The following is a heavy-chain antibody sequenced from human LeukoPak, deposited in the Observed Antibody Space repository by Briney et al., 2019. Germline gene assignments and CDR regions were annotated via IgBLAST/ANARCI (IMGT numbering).Heavy chain of an antibody. CDR2: ISGSSSTI. CDR3: ARGQVAAAGN. D-gene: IGHD6-13*01. J-gene: IGHJ4*02. CDR1: GFTFSSYS. V-gene: IGHV3-48*01. Sequence: GGSLRLSCAASGFTFSSYSMNWVRQAPGKGLEWGSYISGSSSTIYYADSVKGRFTISRDNGKNTLYLQMNSLRAEDTAVYYCARGQVAAAGNWGQGTLVTVSS.